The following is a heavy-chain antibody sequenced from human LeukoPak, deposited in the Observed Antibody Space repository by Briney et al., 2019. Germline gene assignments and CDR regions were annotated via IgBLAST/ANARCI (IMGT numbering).Heavy chain of an antibody. J-gene: IGHJ5*02. CDR3: ARDLDYDFWGVYYRGVNWFDP. V-gene: IGHV3-21*01. CDR1: GFTFSSYS. D-gene: IGHD3-3*01. CDR2: ISSSSSYI. Sequence: GGSLRLSCAASGFTFSSYSMNWVRQAPGKGLEWVSSISSSSSYIYYADSVKGRFTISRDNAKNSLYLQMNSLRAEDTAVYYCARDLDYDFWGVYYRGVNWFDPWGKGPRATVPS.